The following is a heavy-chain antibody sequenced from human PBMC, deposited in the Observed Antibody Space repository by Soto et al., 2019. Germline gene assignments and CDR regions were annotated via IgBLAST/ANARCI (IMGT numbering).Heavy chain of an antibody. CDR2: DNSDRSRL. V-gene: IGHV3-74*01. D-gene: IGHD3-16*01. CDR3: ARDLRTDVITVPFAL. Sequence: GGSLRLSCAASGFTFSNAWMSWVRQAPGKGLEWVSHDNSDRSRLTYADSVKGRFTMSRDNAKNTVYLQMNSLRAEDTGIYYCARDLRTDVITVPFALWGRGTLVTVSS. CDR1: GFTFSNAW. J-gene: IGHJ4*02.